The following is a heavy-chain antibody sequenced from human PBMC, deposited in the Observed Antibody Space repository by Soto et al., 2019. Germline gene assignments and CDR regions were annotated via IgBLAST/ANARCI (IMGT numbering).Heavy chain of an antibody. D-gene: IGHD4-17*01. Sequence: SETLSLTCTVSGGSISSSSYYWGWIRQPPGKGLEWIGSIYYSGSTYYNPSLKSRVTISVDTSKNQFSLKLSSVTAADTAVYYCARRRFVLVTTSWFDPWGQGTLVTVSS. CDR1: GGSISSSSYY. J-gene: IGHJ5*02. CDR3: ARRRFVLVTTSWFDP. V-gene: IGHV4-39*01. CDR2: IYYSGST.